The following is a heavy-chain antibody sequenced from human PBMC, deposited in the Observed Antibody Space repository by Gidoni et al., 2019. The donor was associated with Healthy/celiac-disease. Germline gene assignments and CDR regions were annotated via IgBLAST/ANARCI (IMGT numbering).Heavy chain of an antibody. CDR1: GYSFTSYW. D-gene: IGHD6-25*01. CDR3: ARLWDSATNYYYYGMDV. CDR2: IYPGDSDT. J-gene: IGHJ6*02. V-gene: IGHV5-51*01. Sequence: EVQLVQSGAEVKKPGESLKITSKGYGYSFTSYWIGWVRQMPGKGLDWTGIIYPGDSDTRYSPSFQGQVTISADKSISTAYLQWGCLKASDTAMYYCARLWDSATNYYYYGMDVWGQGTTVTVSS.